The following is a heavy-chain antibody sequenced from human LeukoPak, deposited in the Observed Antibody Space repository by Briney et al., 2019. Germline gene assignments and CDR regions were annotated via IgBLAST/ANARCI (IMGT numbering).Heavy chain of an antibody. D-gene: IGHD3-10*01. Sequence: GGSLRLSCAASGFTFSSYAMSWVRQAPGKGLEWVSAISGSGGSTYYADSVKGRFTISRDNSKNTLYLQMNSLRAEDTAVYYCAKASRLLHGSGIYPGYFDYWGQGTLVTVSS. J-gene: IGHJ4*02. CDR1: GFTFSSYA. CDR2: ISGSGGST. V-gene: IGHV3-23*01. CDR3: AKASRLLHGSGIYPGYFDY.